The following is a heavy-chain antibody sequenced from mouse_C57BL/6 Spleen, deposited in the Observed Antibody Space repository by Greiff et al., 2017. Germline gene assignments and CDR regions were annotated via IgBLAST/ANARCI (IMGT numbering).Heavy chain of an antibody. CDR2: IYPGSGNT. V-gene: IGHV1-76*01. D-gene: IGHD2-4*01. Sequence: QVQLQQSGAELVRPGASVKLSCKASGYTFTDYYINWVKQRPGQGLEWIARIYPGSGNTYYKEKFKGKATLTAEKSSSTAYMQLSSLTSEDSAVYFCARDYDVAYWGQGTLVTVSA. CDR3: ARDYDVAY. CDR1: GYTFTDYY. J-gene: IGHJ3*01.